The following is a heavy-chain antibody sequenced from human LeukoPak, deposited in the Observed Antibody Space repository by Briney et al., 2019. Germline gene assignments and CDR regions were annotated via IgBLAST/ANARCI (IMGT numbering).Heavy chain of an antibody. Sequence: SETLSLTCAVSGGSISSSNWWSWVRQPPGKGLEWIGEIYHSGSTNYNPSLKSRVTISVDTSKNQFSLKLSSVTAADTAVYYCARERRYCSGGSCYHTYYYMDVWGKGTTVTISS. V-gene: IGHV4-4*02. CDR1: GGSISSSNW. D-gene: IGHD2-15*01. J-gene: IGHJ6*03. CDR2: IYHSGST. CDR3: ARERRYCSGGSCYHTYYYMDV.